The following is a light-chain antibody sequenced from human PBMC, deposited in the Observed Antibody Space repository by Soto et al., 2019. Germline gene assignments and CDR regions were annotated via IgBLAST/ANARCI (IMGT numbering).Light chain of an antibody. CDR3: CSYVGGYSYV. Sequence: QSALSQPASVSGSPGQSITISCTGTSSDVGSYNLVSWYQLHPGKAPKLMVYEVSNRPSGVSNRFSGSKSGNTASLTISGLQAEDEADYYCCSYVGGYSYVFGIGTKVTVL. J-gene: IGLJ1*01. V-gene: IGLV2-23*02. CDR1: SSDVGSYNL. CDR2: EVS.